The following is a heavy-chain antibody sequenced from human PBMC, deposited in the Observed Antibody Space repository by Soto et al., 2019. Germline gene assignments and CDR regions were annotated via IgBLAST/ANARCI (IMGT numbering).Heavy chain of an antibody. V-gene: IGHV1-58*02. CDR2: IVVASGRT. J-gene: IGHJ6*02. Sequence: SVKVSCKASGFDFGSFGIQFLRQTRGRGLEWIGWIVVASGRTNYARQFQGRVAFSRDMSSTTAYMDLYDLKSDDTAVYFCSADHPHTAIGWPVWGQGTTVTV. CDR1: GFDFGSFG. CDR3: SADHPHTAIGWPV.